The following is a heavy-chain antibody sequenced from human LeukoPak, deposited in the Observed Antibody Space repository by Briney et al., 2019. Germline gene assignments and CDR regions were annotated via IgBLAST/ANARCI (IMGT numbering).Heavy chain of an antibody. V-gene: IGHV3-9*01. CDR1: GFTFGDYA. CDR3: VKDKGYIGEDAFDI. D-gene: IGHD3-10*01. Sequence: PGGSLRLSCAASGFTFGDYAMHWVRQAPGKGLEWVSGISRKSGSIDYADSVKGRFTISRDNAKNSLYLQMNSLRAEDTALYYCVKDKGYIGEDAFDIWGQGTMVTVSS. J-gene: IGHJ3*02. CDR2: ISRKSGSI.